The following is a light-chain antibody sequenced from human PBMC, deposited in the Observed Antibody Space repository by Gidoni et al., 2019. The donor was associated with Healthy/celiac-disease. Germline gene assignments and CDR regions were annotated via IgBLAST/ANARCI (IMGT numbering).Light chain of an antibody. V-gene: IGKV1-39*01. J-gene: IGKJ4*01. CDR2: AAS. CDR3: QQSYSTPPLT. Sequence: DIQMTQSPSSLSASVGDRVNITCRASQRISSYLNWYQQKPGKAPKLLIYAASSFQSGVPSRFSGSGSGTDFTLTISSLQPEDFATYYCQQSYSTPPLTFGGXTKVEIK. CDR1: QRISSY.